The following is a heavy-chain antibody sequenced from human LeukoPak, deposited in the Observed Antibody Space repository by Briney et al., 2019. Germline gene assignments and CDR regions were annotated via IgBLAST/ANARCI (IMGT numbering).Heavy chain of an antibody. CDR1: GFTFSSYE. Sequence: GSLRLSCAASGFTFSSYEMNWVRQAPGKGLVWVSRINSDGSSTTYADSVKGRFTISRDNAKNTLYLQMNSLRAEDTAVYYCARDGVEFYNWFDPWGQGTLVTVSS. V-gene: IGHV3-74*01. CDR3: ARDGVEFYNWFDP. D-gene: IGHD2-21*01. CDR2: INSDGSST. J-gene: IGHJ5*02.